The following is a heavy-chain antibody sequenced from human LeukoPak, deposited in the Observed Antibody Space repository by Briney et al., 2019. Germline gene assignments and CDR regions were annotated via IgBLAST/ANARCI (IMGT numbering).Heavy chain of an antibody. CDR2: IYYSGST. CDR1: GGSISSYY. Sequence: SETLSLTCTVSGGSISSYYWSWIRQPPGKGLEWIGYIYYSGSTNYNPSLKSRVTISVDTSKNQFSLKLSSVTAADTAVYYCTSFGLNSRTFNWFDPWGQGTLVTVSS. CDR3: TSFGLNSRTFNWFDP. V-gene: IGHV4-59*01. J-gene: IGHJ5*02. D-gene: IGHD3-3*01.